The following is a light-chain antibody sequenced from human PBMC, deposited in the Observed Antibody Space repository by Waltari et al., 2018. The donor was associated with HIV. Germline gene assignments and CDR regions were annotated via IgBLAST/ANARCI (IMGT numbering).Light chain of an antibody. J-gene: IGKJ2*01. CDR1: QSISKK. Sequence: EIVMTQSPPTLSVSPGQRVTLSCRASQSISKKVAWYQQRPGQAPRLLIYEAATRPTGIPARFSGSGSGTEFTLTISSLQSEDFATYFCQQYDDGPRGITFGQGTMLEIK. V-gene: IGKV3-15*01. CDR2: EAA. CDR3: QQYDDGPRGIT.